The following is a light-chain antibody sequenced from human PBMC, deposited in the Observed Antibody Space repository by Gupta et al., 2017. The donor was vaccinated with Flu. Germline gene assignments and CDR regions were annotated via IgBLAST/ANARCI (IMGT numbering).Light chain of an antibody. CDR1: QSISSY. CDR3: QQNNNIPFT. V-gene: IGKV1-39*01. CDR2: AAS. Sequence: PTSRPEHVGDTVTITCQASQSISSYLNWYQHKTGKAPKLLIFAASNLQSGVPSRFSGSGSGTDFKLTISRLQPEDFATYYCQQNNNIPFTFGHGTKVEIK. J-gene: IGKJ3*01.